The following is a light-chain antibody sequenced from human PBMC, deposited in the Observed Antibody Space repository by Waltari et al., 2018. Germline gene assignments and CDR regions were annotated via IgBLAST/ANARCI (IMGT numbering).Light chain of an antibody. V-gene: IGKV3-20*01. CDR3: QQYRMTPVS. CDR2: DAS. CDR1: ESVGNL. J-gene: IGKJ2*03. Sequence: EVLLTHSPGTLSLSPGDRATLSCRASESVGNLLAWYQQKPGQAPRLLIYDASTRATGIPDRFSGSGSGTEFTLTISRLEAGDFAMYYCQQYRMTPVSFDQGTKVEIK.